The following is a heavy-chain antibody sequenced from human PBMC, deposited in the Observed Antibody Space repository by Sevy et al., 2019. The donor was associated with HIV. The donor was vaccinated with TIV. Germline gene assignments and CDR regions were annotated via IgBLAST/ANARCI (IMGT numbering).Heavy chain of an antibody. CDR1: GFIFSDYA. CDR2: ISGGDDSI. CDR3: AKFGDYYDSGGYYWYFDF. Sequence: GGSLRLSCAASGFIFSDYAMSWVRQAPGKGLEWVSSISGGDDSIYYADSVKGRFTVSRDNSKNTLYLQMNTLRAEDTALYYCAKFGDYYDSGGYYWYFDFWGRGTLVTVSS. V-gene: IGHV3-23*01. D-gene: IGHD3-22*01. J-gene: IGHJ2*01.